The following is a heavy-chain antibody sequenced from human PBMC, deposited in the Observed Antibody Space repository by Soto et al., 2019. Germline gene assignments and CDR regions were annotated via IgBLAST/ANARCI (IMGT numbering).Heavy chain of an antibody. CDR3: ARGRYVATTHRQWWYFDF. J-gene: IGHJ2*01. CDR1: GYTFITSG. D-gene: IGHD1-1*01. CDR2: ISPANGDK. Sequence: QVALMQSGPEVKRPGTSVKVSCKASGYTFITSGINWVRQTPGQALEWVGWISPANGDKKYAQKFTDRISLASETSTDTVYMELMNLRSDDTAVYFCARGRYVATTHRQWWYFDFWGRGTPVTVSS. V-gene: IGHV1-18*01.